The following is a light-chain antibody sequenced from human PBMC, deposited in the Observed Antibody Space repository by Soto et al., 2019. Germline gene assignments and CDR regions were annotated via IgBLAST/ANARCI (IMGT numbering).Light chain of an antibody. J-gene: IGKJ5*01. CDR2: GAS. Sequence: VVMTQSPATLSVSPGERATLSCRASQSISSNLAWYQQKPGQAPGLLIYGASTRATGIPARFSGSGSGTEFTLTISSLQSEDFAVYYCQQFFTFGQGTRLEI. CDR1: QSISSN. CDR3: QQFFT. V-gene: IGKV3-15*01.